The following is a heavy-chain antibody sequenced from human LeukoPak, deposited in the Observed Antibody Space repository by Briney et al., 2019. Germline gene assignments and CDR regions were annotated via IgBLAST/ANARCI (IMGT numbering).Heavy chain of an antibody. J-gene: IGHJ3*02. CDR1: GYTFTSYD. Sequence: GASVKVSCKASGYTFTSYDINWVRQATGQGLEWMGWMNPNSGNTGYAQKFQGRVTMTRNTSKSTAYMELSSLRSEDTAVYYCASSVDGGHDAFDIWGQGTMVTVSS. CDR3: ASSVDGGHDAFDI. CDR2: MNPNSGNT. D-gene: IGHD4-23*01. V-gene: IGHV1-8*01.